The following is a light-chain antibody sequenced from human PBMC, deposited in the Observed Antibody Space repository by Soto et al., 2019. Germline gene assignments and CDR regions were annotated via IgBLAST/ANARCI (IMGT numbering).Light chain of an antibody. CDR3: LQVTHFPWT. CDR2: EIS. CDR1: QSVVHCDGNTY. V-gene: IGKV2-24*01. J-gene: IGKJ1*01. Sequence: DIVMTQTPLSSPLTLGQPASLSARSSQSVVHCDGNTYLSWLQQRPGQPPRRLIHEISNRFPGVPDRFTGSGAGADFTLTISRVEAEDVGVYYCLQVTHFPWTFGQGTKVDIK.